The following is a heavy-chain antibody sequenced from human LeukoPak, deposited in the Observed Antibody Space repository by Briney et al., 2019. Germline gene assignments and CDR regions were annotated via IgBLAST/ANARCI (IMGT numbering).Heavy chain of an antibody. V-gene: IGHV3-23*01. Sequence: GGSLRLSCAASGFTFSSYAMSWVRQAPGKGLEWVSDISATGGSTYYADSVKGRFTISRDNSKNTLYLQMNSLRPEDTAIYYCAKDRRLPWDYFDSWGQGTLVTVSS. CDR1: GFTFSSYA. CDR3: AKDRRLPWDYFDS. J-gene: IGHJ4*02. CDR2: ISATGGST. D-gene: IGHD5-12*01.